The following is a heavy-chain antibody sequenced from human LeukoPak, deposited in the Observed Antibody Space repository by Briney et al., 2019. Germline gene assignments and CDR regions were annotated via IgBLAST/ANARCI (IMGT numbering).Heavy chain of an antibody. CDR2: IYTSGST. D-gene: IGHD3-10*01. CDR1: GGSISSGSYY. CDR3: ARDLRTYYYGSGSYLDAFDI. V-gene: IGHV4-61*02. Sequence: SQTLSLTCTVSGGSISSGSYYWSWIRQPAGKGLEWIGRIYTSGSTTYNPSLKSRVTISVDTSKNQFSLKLSSVTAADTAVYYCARDLRTYYYGSGSYLDAFDIWGQGTMVTVSS. J-gene: IGHJ3*02.